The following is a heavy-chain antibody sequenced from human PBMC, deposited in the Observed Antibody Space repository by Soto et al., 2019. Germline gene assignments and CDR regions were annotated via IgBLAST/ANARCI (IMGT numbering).Heavy chain of an antibody. V-gene: IGHV4-30-2*01. D-gene: IGHD6-19*01. CDR1: GDSYSISTYS. CDR3: AGMPYTSGLRFDP. CDR2: IYQSGVT. J-gene: IGHJ5*02. Sequence: SETLSLTCNMSGDSYSISTYSWSWIRQPPGKALQWIGFIYQSGVTSYNPSLASRVSISLDRSNNQCSLKLKSVTAADTAAYFCAGMPYTSGLRFDPWGPGTLVTAPQ.